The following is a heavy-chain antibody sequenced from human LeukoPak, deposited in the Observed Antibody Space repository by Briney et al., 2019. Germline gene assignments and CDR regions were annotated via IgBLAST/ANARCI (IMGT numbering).Heavy chain of an antibody. V-gene: IGHV1-2*02. J-gene: IGHJ4*02. CDR2: INPNSGGT. Sequence: ASVKVSCKASGYTFTGYYMHWVRHAPGQGLELMGWINPNSGGTNYAQKFQGRVTMTRDTSISTAYMELSRLRSDDTAVYYCARDLSSSWYEHLLDYWGQGTLVTVSS. CDR1: GYTFTGYY. CDR3: ARDLSSSWYEHLLDY. D-gene: IGHD6-13*01.